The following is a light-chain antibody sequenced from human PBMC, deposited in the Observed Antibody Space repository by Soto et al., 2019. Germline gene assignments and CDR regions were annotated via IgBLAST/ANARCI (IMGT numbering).Light chain of an antibody. CDR2: DVS. V-gene: IGLV2-14*01. CDR1: SSDIGDSNF. J-gene: IGLJ1*01. CDR3: SSYTSTTTVRFV. Sequence: QSALAQPASVSGSPGQSITISCTGTSSDIGDSNFVSWYQHHPGKAPKLLIYDVSDRPSRISSRFSGSKSANTASLTISGLQAEDEALYYCSSYTSTTTVRFVFGTGTKVT.